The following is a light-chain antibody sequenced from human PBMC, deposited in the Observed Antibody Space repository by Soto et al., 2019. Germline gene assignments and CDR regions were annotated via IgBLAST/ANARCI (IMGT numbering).Light chain of an antibody. CDR1: QTVSSNY. Sequence: EIVLTQSPGTLSLSPGERATLSCRASQTVSSNYLAWYQQKPGQAPRLLIFDASSRATGIPDRFSGSGSGTDFTLTISRLEPEDFAVYYCQHYGNSPPNAFGQGTKLEF. CDR3: QHYGNSPPNA. CDR2: DAS. J-gene: IGKJ2*01. V-gene: IGKV3-20*01.